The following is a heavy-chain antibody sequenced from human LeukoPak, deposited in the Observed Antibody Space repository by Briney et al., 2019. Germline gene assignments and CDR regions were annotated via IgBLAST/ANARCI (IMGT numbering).Heavy chain of an antibody. D-gene: IGHD3-3*01. Sequence: PGGSLRLSCTTSGFTFGEYAMSWVRQAPGKGLEWVGFIRSKAYGGTTEYAASVKGRFTISRDDSKSIAYLQMNSLKTEDTAVYYCNGYYDFFRPENWFDPWGQGTLVTVSS. V-gene: IGHV3-49*04. CDR2: IRSKAYGGTT. CDR1: GFTFGEYA. CDR3: NGYYDFFRPENWFDP. J-gene: IGHJ5*02.